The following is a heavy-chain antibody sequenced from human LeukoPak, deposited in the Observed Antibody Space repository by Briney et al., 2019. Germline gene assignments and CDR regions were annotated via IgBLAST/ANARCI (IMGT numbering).Heavy chain of an antibody. V-gene: IGHV4-59*01. CDR3: AMDSGGYSPPPYYFDY. CDR2: IYYSGST. Sequence: KASETLSLTCTVSGGSISSYSWSWIRQPPGKGLEWIGYIYYSGSTNYNPSLKSRVTISVDTSKNQFSLKLSSVTAADTAVYYCAMDSGGYSPPPYYFDYWAREPWSPSPQ. J-gene: IGHJ4*02. CDR1: GGSISSYS. D-gene: IGHD1-26*01.